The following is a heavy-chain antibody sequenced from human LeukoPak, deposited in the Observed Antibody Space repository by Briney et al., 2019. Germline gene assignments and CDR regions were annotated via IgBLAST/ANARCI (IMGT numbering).Heavy chain of an antibody. V-gene: IGHV4-4*07. J-gene: IGHJ4*02. Sequence: PSETLSLTCTVSGGSISSYYWSWIWQPPRKRLEWIGRIYTSGSTNYNPSLKSRVTMSVDTSKNQFSLKLSSVTAADTAVYYCARDQRRSGWYHFDYWGQGTLVTVSS. CDR1: GGSISSYY. CDR3: ARDQRRSGWYHFDY. CDR2: IYTSGST. D-gene: IGHD6-19*01.